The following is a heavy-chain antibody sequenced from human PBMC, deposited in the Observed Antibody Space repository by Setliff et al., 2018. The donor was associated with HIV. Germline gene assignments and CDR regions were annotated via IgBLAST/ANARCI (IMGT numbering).Heavy chain of an antibody. CDR2: ILDSGST. V-gene: IGHV4-31*03. Sequence: SETLSLTCTVSGASISSGGYYWNRIRQLPGKGLEWIGYILDSGSTYYNPSLRGRLSMSIDTSANQFSVELTSVTAADTALYFCARVPNWGSAPFAYDVWGLGTMVTVSS. CDR3: ARVPNWGSAPFAYDV. CDR1: GASISSGGYY. D-gene: IGHD7-27*01. J-gene: IGHJ3*01.